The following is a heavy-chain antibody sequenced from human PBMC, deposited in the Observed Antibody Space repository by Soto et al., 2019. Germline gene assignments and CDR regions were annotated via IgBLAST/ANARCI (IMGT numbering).Heavy chain of an antibody. D-gene: IGHD6-19*01. CDR1: GFTFSSSA. Sequence: HPGGSLRLSCAASGFTFSSSAMTWVRQASGRGLEWVSAISGDGSVTYYTDSVKGRFTISRDNSKNTLYLQMNSLRAEDTAVYYCTRNTSGRQGSAFDIWGQGTMVTVS. CDR2: ISGDGSVT. J-gene: IGHJ3*02. V-gene: IGHV3-23*01. CDR3: TRNTSGRQGSAFDI.